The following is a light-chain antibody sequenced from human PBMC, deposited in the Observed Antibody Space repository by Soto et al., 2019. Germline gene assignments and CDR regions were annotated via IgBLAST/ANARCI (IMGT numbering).Light chain of an antibody. CDR3: QKYNSYSRT. J-gene: IGKJ1*01. V-gene: IGKV1-5*03. Sequence: DIQMTQSPSTLSASVGDRVTITCRASQSISTWLAWYQQKPGKAPNLLIYMASTLKSGVPSRFSGSGSGTEFTLTISSLQPDDFASYYCQKYNSYSRTFGQGTKVGIK. CDR1: QSISTW. CDR2: MAS.